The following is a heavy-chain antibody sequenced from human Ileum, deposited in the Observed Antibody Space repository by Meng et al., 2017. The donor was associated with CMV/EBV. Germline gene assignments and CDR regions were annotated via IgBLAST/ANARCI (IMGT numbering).Heavy chain of an antibody. CDR1: GDTVTSQD. D-gene: IGHD2/OR15-2a*01. CDR2: INPNSDNT. Sequence: ASVKVSCKASGDTVTSQDVNWVRQATGQGLEWMGWINPNSDNTGYAPKFRDRVTMTRNTSISTAYMELSSLTSEDTAVYYCTRERIGDIWGQGTMVTVSS. V-gene: IGHV1-8*01. CDR3: TRERIGDI. J-gene: IGHJ3*02.